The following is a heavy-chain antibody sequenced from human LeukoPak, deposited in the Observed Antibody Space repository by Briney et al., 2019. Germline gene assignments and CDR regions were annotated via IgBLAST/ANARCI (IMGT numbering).Heavy chain of an antibody. D-gene: IGHD4-17*01. J-gene: IGHJ4*02. CDR3: AKTYGPGFDY. V-gene: IGHV3-48*02. Sequence: GGSLRLSCAASGFTFSSDSMTWVRQAPGKGLECVSYISSSGTTIYYADSVKGRFTISRDNAKHSLYLQMNSLRDEDTAVYYCAKTYGPGFDYWGQGALVTVSS. CDR1: GFTFSSDS. CDR2: ISSSGTTI.